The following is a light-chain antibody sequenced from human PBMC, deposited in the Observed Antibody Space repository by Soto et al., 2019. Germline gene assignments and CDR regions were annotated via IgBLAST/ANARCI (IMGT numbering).Light chain of an antibody. J-gene: IGLJ1*01. CDR3: ATWDDSLNASYV. CDR2: RNN. Sequence: QXVLTQAPSASGTPAQGVTISCSGITSNVGSNYVYWYQQLPGTAPKLLIYRNNQRPSEVPDRFSGSKSGTSASLAISGLRSDDEADYFCATWDDSLNASYVFGTGTKVTVL. V-gene: IGLV1-47*01. CDR1: TSNVGSNY.